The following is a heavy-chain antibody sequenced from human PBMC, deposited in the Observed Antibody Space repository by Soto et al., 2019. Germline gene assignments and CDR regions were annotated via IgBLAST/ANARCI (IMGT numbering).Heavy chain of an antibody. CDR3: ARRNYDILTGITDY. CDR1: GGSISSSSYY. V-gene: IGHV4-39*01. Sequence: QLQLQESGPGLVKPSETLSLTCTVSGGSISSSSYYWGWIRQPPGKGLEWIGSIYYSGSTYYNPSLKSRVTISVDTSKNQFSLKLSSVTAADTAVYYCARRNYDILTGITDYWGQGTLVTVSS. CDR2: IYYSGST. D-gene: IGHD3-9*01. J-gene: IGHJ4*02.